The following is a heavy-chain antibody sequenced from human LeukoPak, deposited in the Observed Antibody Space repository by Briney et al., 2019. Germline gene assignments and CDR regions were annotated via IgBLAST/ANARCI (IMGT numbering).Heavy chain of an antibody. J-gene: IGHJ4*02. D-gene: IGHD6-6*01. CDR2: ISSSRSTI. V-gene: IGHV3-48*01. Sequence: PGGSLSLSCAASGFTFSSYSMNWVRQAPGKGLEWVSYISSSRSTIYYADSVEGRFTISRDNAKNSLYLQLNSLRAEDTAVYYCARIAARQQDYWGQGTLVTVSS. CDR1: GFTFSSYS. CDR3: ARIAARQQDY.